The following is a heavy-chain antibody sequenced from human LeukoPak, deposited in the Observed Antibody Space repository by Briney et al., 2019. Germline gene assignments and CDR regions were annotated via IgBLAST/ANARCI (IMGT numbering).Heavy chain of an antibody. J-gene: IGHJ4*02. Sequence: GGSLRLSCAASGFTFSNYEMNWVRQAPGKGLEWVSDISSSGTTIHYADSVTGPFTISRDNAKNSLYLQMSSLRAEDTAVYYCARGLDDGYSYGLDYWGQGTLVTVSS. D-gene: IGHD5-18*01. CDR1: GFTFSNYE. CDR3: ARGLDDGYSYGLDY. CDR2: ISSSGTTI. V-gene: IGHV3-48*03.